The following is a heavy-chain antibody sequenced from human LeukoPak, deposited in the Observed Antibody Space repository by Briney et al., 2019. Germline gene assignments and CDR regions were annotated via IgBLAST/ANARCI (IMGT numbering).Heavy chain of an antibody. D-gene: IGHD1-26*01. Sequence: ASVKVSCKASGGTFSSYAISWVRQAPGQGLEWMGGIIPIFGTANYAQKFQGRVTMTRDTSTSTVYMELSSLRSEDTAVYYCAREPPQLGPPRYGMDVWGQGTTVTVSS. V-gene: IGHV1-69*05. CDR2: IIPIFGTA. J-gene: IGHJ6*02. CDR3: AREPPQLGPPRYGMDV. CDR1: GGTFSSYA.